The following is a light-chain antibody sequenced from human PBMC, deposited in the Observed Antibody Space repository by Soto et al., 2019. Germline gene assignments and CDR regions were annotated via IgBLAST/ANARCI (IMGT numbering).Light chain of an antibody. CDR1: QSVSNNY. CDR2: GAS. V-gene: IGKV3-20*01. CDR3: QQYNSYSIT. J-gene: IGKJ5*01. Sequence: EIFVTQSPGTLSLSPVLVAPFPFMASQSVSNNYLAWYQQKPGLAPRLLIYGASSRATGIPDRFSGSGSGIEFTLTISSLQPDDFATYYCQQYNSYSITFGQGTRLEIK.